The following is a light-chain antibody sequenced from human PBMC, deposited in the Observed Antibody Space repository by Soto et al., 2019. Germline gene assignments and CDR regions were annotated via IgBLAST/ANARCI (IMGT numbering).Light chain of an antibody. V-gene: IGKV3-15*01. CDR2: GAT. CDR3: QQYSNWPPIT. Sequence: TTLSVSPGEGGTLSCRASLSVSTNIAWYHQKPGQAPRLLIYGATTRATGIPARFSGSGSGTEFTLTISSLQSEDFAVYYCQQYSNWPPITFGQGTRLEIK. CDR1: LSVSTN. J-gene: IGKJ5*01.